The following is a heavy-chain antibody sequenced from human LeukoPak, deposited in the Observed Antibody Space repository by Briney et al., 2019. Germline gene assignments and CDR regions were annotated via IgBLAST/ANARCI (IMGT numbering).Heavy chain of an antibody. CDR1: GGSFSGYF. CDR3: ASSFYYDSRDY. CDR2: ITPSGST. D-gene: IGHD3-22*01. J-gene: IGHJ4*02. V-gene: IGHV4-34*01. Sequence: SETLSLTCVVYGGSFSGYFWSWIRQPPGKGLEWIGEITPSGSTNYNPSLKSRVSISIDTSKKKLSLRLTSMTAADSAVYYCASSFYYDSRDYWGQGTLVTVSS.